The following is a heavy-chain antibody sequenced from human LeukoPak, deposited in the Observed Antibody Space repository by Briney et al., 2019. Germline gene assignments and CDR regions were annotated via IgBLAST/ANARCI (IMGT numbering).Heavy chain of an antibody. CDR2: ISSGGTYE. CDR1: GFTFSNYA. CDR3: ARDSTYYYDSGSSGPHYFDN. J-gene: IGHJ4*02. D-gene: IGHD3-10*01. V-gene: IGHV3-30*01. Sequence: GGSLRLSRAASGFTFSNYAMHWVRQAPGKGLEWVSLISSGGTYEYYADSVKGRFTISRDNSKNTLYLQLNSLRAEDTAVYYCARDSTYYYDSGSSGPHYFDNWGQGTLVTVSS.